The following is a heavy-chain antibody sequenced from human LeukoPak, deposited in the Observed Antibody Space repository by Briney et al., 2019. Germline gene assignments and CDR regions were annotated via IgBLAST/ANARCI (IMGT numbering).Heavy chain of an antibody. V-gene: IGHV4-34*01. Sequence: SETLSLTCAVYGGSFSGYYWSWIRQPPGKGLEWIGEINHSGSTNYNPSLKSRVTISVDTSKNQFSLKLSSVTAADTAVYYCARETAGGDVSLDYWGQGTLVTVSS. CDR2: INHSGST. D-gene: IGHD2-21*02. J-gene: IGHJ4*02. CDR3: ARETAGGDVSLDY. CDR1: GGSFSGYY.